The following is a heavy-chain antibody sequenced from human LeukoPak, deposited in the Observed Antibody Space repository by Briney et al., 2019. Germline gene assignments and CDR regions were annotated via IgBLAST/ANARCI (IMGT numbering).Heavy chain of an antibody. CDR2: IKQDGSEK. J-gene: IGHJ4*02. D-gene: IGHD1-14*01. V-gene: IGHV3-7*03. CDR3: AHGNYFDY. Sequence: GGSLRLSCAASGFTFSSYWMSWVRQAPGKGLEWVANIKQDGSEKYYVDSVKGRFTISRDNSKDTLYLQMNSLRAEDSAVYYCAHGNYFDYWGQGTLVTVSS. CDR1: GFTFSSYW.